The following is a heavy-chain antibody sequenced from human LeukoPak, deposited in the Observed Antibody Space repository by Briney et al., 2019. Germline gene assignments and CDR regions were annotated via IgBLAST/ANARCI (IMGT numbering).Heavy chain of an antibody. J-gene: IGHJ4*02. V-gene: IGHV3-23*01. CDR2: ISGSGGST. D-gene: IGHD4-23*01. CDR3: AKDRKTTVVPYFDY. Sequence: GSLRLSCAASGFTFSSYAMSWVRQAPGRGLEWVSAISGSGGSTYYADSVKGRFTTSRDNSKNTLYLQMNSLRAEDTAVYYCAKDRKTTVVPYFDYWGQGTLVTVSS. CDR1: GFTFSSYA.